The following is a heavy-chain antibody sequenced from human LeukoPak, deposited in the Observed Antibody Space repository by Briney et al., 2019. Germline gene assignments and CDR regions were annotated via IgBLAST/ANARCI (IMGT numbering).Heavy chain of an antibody. J-gene: IGHJ4*02. V-gene: IGHV3-7*01. CDR2: IKQDGSEK. CDR1: GFTFSSYW. D-gene: IGHD6-13*01. CDR3: AREEPGIAAAGTDFDY. Sequence: GGSLRLSCAASGFTFSSYWMSWVRQAPGKGLEWVANIKQDGSEKYYVDSVKGRFTLSRDNAKNSLYLQMNSLRAEDTAVYYCAREEPGIAAAGTDFDYWGQGTLVTVSS.